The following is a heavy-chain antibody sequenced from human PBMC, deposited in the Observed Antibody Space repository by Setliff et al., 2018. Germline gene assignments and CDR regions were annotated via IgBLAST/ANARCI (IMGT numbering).Heavy chain of an antibody. V-gene: IGHV3-7*04. CDR2: IKGDDSER. CDR1: GYSFSDSA. Sequence: PGGSLRLSCKTSGYSFSDSAVSWVRQAPGKGLEWVANIKGDDSERYYVDSVEGRFTVSRDNAMNSLFLQMDSLRVDDTAVYYCGRAGKPYAIDVWGQGTMVTVSS. CDR3: GRAGKPYAIDV. J-gene: IGHJ3*01.